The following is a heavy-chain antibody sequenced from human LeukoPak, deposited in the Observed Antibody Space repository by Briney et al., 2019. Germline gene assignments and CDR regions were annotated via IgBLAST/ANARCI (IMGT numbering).Heavy chain of an antibody. V-gene: IGHV4-59*01. Sequence: SETLSLTCTVSSGSISSYYWSWIRQPPGKGLEWIGYIYYSGSTNYNPSLKSRVTISVDTSKNQFSLKLSSVTAADTAVYYCARSDSSGLLRWGQGTLVTVSS. D-gene: IGHD3-22*01. CDR1: SGSISSYY. J-gene: IGHJ4*02. CDR3: ARSDSSGLLR. CDR2: IYYSGST.